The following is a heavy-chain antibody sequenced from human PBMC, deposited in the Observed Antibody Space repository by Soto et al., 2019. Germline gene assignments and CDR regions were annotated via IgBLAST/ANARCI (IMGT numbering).Heavy chain of an antibody. Sequence: EVQLFESGGGKVQPGGSLRLSCAGSGFSFSDFSMNWVRQAPGKGLEWISYINRDSSVIMYADSLRGRVTISRDNAKNTLFLQINRLRVEDTAVYYCARDCAGTCWFAYWGPGIPVTVSS. V-gene: IGHV3-48*01. J-gene: IGHJ4*02. D-gene: IGHD2-15*01. CDR1: GFSFSDFS. CDR2: INRDSSVI. CDR3: ARDCAGTCWFAY.